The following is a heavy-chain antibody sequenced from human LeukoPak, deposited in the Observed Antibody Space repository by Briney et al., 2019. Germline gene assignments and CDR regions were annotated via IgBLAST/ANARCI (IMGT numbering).Heavy chain of an antibody. CDR2: IWYDGSNK. CDR1: GFTSSSYG. Sequence: GGSLRLSCAASGFTSSSYGMHWVRQAPGKGLEWVAVIWYDGSNKYYADSVKGRFTISRDNSKNTLYLQMNSLRAEDTAVYYCARARGYYDSSALGDYWGQGTLVTVSS. D-gene: IGHD3-22*01. CDR3: ARARGYYDSSALGDY. V-gene: IGHV3-33*01. J-gene: IGHJ4*02.